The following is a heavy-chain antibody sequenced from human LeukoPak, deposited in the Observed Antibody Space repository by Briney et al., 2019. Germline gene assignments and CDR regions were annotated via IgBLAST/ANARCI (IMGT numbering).Heavy chain of an antibody. V-gene: IGHV3-23*01. CDR3: AKELTHFDY. J-gene: IGHJ4*02. CDR1: GFTFSNSA. Sequence: GGSLRLSCAASGFTFSNSAMSWVRQAPGKGLEWVSSISGSGSGGSTYYADSVKGRFTISRDNSKNTLYLQMNSLRAEDTAVYYCAKELTHFDYWGQGTLVTVSS. CDR2: ISGSGSGGST.